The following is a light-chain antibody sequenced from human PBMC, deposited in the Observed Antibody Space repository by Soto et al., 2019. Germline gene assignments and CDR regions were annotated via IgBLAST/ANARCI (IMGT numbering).Light chain of an antibody. J-gene: IGLJ3*02. V-gene: IGLV2-14*02. Sequence: QSALTQPASVSGSPGQSITISCTGTSSDVGSYNRVSWYQQHPGKAPKLMIYEVSNRPSGVSNRFSGSKSDNTASLTISGLQAEDEADYYCRSYTGSGTVWVFGGGTKVTVL. CDR1: SSDVGSYNR. CDR3: RSYTGSGTVWV. CDR2: EVS.